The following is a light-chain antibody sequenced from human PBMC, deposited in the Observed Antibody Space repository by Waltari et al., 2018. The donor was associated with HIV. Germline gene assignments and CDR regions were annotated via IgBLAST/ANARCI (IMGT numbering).Light chain of an antibody. J-gene: IGLJ1*01. Sequence: QSALTQPAPVSGSPGQSITFSCTGTSSDVGGYDSVSWYQQHPGKAPKLMIYEVGHRPSGVSYRFSGSKSGNTASLTISGLQAEDEADYYCASYTSSNTLYVFGTGTKVTVL. CDR3: ASYTSSNTLYV. V-gene: IGLV2-14*01. CDR1: SSDVGGYDS. CDR2: EVG.